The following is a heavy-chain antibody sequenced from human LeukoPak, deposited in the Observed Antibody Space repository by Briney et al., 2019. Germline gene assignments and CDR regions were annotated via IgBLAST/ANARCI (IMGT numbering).Heavy chain of an antibody. CDR2: INPNSGGT. CDR3: ASKYDSSGPGAFDI. V-gene: IGHV1-2*02. J-gene: IGHJ3*02. CDR1: GYTFTGYY. D-gene: IGHD3-22*01. Sequence: GASVKVPCKASGYTFTGYYMHWVRQAPGQGLEWMGWINPNSGGTNYAQKFQGRVTMTRDTSISTAYMELSRLRSDDTAVYYCASKYDSSGPGAFDIWGQGTMVTVSS.